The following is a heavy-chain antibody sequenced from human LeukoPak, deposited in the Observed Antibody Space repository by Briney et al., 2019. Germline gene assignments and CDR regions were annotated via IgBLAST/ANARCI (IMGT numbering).Heavy chain of an antibody. D-gene: IGHD6-19*01. Sequence: GGSLRLSCAASGFTFSSYAMSWVRQAPGKGLEWVSAISGSGGTTYYADSVKGRFTISRDNSKNTMYLQMNSLRAEDMAVYDCAKEIDGIAVAGSYLDYWGQGTLVTVSS. J-gene: IGHJ4*02. CDR3: AKEIDGIAVAGSYLDY. CDR2: ISGSGGTT. CDR1: GFTFSSYA. V-gene: IGHV3-23*01.